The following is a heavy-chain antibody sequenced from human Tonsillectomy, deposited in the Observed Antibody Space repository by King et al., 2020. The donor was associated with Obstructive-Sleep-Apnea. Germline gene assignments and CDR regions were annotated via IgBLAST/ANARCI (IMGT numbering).Heavy chain of an antibody. CDR3: ALIDSTSDFDQ. J-gene: IGHJ4*02. Sequence: VQLVESGGGLVQPGGSLRLSCAASGFTFSRSWMSWVRQAPGKGLEWVANIKQDGSKIHYVDSVKGRFTISRDNAKNSLYLQMNSLRAEDTAVYYCALIDSTSDFDQCGPGTLVTVSS. CDR1: GFTFSRSW. CDR2: IKQDGSKI. V-gene: IGHV3-7*03. D-gene: IGHD3-9*01.